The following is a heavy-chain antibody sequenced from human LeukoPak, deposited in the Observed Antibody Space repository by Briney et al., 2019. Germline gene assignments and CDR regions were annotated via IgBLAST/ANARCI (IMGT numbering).Heavy chain of an antibody. D-gene: IGHD6-6*01. V-gene: IGHV6-1*01. CDR2: TYYRSKWYN. CDR1: GDSVSSNSAA. CDR3: ARSPVPGPEYSDNWFDP. Sequence: SQTLSLTCAISGDSVSSNSAAWNWIRQSPSRGLEWLGRTYYRSKWYNDYAVSVKSRITINPDTSKNQFSLQLNSVTPEDTAVYYCARSPVPGPEYSDNWFDPWGQGTLVTVSS. J-gene: IGHJ5*02.